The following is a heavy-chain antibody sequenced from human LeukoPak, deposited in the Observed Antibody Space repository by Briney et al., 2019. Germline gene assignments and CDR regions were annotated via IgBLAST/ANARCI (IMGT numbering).Heavy chain of an antibody. J-gene: IGHJ6*02. CDR1: GFTFNSYA. CDR3: ARVGNHNYYYYYGMDV. V-gene: IGHV3-23*01. D-gene: IGHD1-14*01. Sequence: GGSLRLSCAASGFTFNSYAMIWVRQAPGKGLESISSISTTGDRTYYADSVKGRFTISRDNSKNTLYLQMNSLRAEDTAVYYCARVGNHNYYYYYGMDVWGQGTTVTVSS. CDR2: ISTTGDRT.